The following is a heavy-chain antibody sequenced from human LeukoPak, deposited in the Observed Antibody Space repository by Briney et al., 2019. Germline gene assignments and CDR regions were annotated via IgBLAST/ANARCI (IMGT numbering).Heavy chain of an antibody. CDR3: ARDIGIFGVVINPHFDP. Sequence: PGGSLRLSCAASGFTFSSYGMHWVRQAPGKGLEWVAVIWYDGSNKYYADSVKGRFTISRDNSKNTLYLQMNSLRAEDTAVYYCARDIGIFGVVINPHFDPWGQGTLVTVSS. CDR2: IWYDGSNK. J-gene: IGHJ5*02. D-gene: IGHD3-3*02. V-gene: IGHV3-33*01. CDR1: GFTFSSYG.